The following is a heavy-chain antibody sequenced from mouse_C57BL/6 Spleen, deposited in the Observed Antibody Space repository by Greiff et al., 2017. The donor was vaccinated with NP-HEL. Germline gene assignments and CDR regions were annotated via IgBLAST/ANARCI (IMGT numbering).Heavy chain of an antibody. D-gene: IGHD3-3*01. CDR3: GRGGDGDRYAMDY. Sequence: VQLQQSGAELASPGASVTLSCKASGYTFTDHIMNWVKKRTGQGLEWIGRIYPVSGETNYNQKFMGKATFSVDRSSSTVYMVLNSLTSEDPAVYYWGRGGDGDRYAMDYWGQGTSVTVAS. CDR2: IYPVSGET. J-gene: IGHJ4*01. V-gene: IGHV1-11*01. CDR1: GYTFTDHI.